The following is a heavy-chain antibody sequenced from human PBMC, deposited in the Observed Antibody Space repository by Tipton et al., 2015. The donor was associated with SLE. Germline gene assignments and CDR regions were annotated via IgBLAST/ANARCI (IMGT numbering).Heavy chain of an antibody. J-gene: IGHJ4*02. CDR3: ARDSPPVVGPHY. CDR1: GFTFSSYA. V-gene: IGHV3-30*04. CDR2: ISYDGSNK. Sequence: SLRLSCAASGFTFSSYAMHWVRQAPGKGLEWVAVISYDGSNKYYADSVKGRFTISRDNSKNTLYLQMNSLRAEDTAVYYCARDSPPVVGPHYWGQGTLVPVSS. D-gene: IGHD2-15*01.